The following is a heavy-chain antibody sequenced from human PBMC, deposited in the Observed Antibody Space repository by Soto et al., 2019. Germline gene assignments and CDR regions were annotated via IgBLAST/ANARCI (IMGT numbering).Heavy chain of an antibody. D-gene: IGHD6-13*01. CDR3: ARARAAAGLAEYFQH. CDR1: GFTFSSYA. J-gene: IGHJ1*01. Sequence: GGSLRLSCAASGFTFSSYAMHWVRQAPGKGLEWVAVISYDGSNKYYADSVKGRFTISRDNSKNTLYLQMNSLRAEDTAVYYCARARAAAGLAEYFQHWGQGTLVTVSS. V-gene: IGHV3-30-3*01. CDR2: ISYDGSNK.